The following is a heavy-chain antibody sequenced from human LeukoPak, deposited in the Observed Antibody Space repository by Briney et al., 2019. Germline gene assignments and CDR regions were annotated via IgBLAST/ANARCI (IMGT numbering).Heavy chain of an antibody. Sequence: ASVKASCKASGGTFISYAISWVRQAPGQGLEWMGGIIPIFGTANYAQKFQGRVTITADESTSTAYMELSSLRSEDTAVYYCARDNSKLVRYYYGMDVWGQGTTVTVSS. CDR3: ARDNSKLVRYYYGMDV. CDR1: GGTFISYA. V-gene: IGHV1-69*13. D-gene: IGHD6-13*01. J-gene: IGHJ6*02. CDR2: IIPIFGTA.